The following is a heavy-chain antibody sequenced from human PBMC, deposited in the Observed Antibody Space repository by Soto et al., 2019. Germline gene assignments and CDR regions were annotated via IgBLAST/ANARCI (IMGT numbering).Heavy chain of an antibody. CDR2: IIPIFGTA. D-gene: IGHD6-19*01. V-gene: IGHV1-69*13. Sequence: ASVKVSCKASGVTFSSYAISWVRQAPGQGLEWMGGIIPIFGTANYAQKFQGRVTITADESTSTAYMELSSLRSEDTAVYYCARDQTPPKIAVAGTPFLGPSDYWGQGTLVTVSS. CDR3: ARDQTPPKIAVAGTPFLGPSDY. J-gene: IGHJ4*02. CDR1: GVTFSSYA.